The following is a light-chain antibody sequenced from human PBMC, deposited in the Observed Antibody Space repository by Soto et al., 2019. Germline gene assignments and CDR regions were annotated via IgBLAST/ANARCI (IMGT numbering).Light chain of an antibody. CDR2: KAS. V-gene: IGKV1-5*03. J-gene: IGKJ1*01. Sequence: DIQMTQSPSTLSASVGDRVTITCRVSQTISSWLAWYQQKPGKAPKLLIYKASTLKSGVPSRFSGSGSGTEFTLTISSLQPDDFATYYCQQYNSYSTWTFGQGTKVDIK. CDR3: QQYNSYSTWT. CDR1: QTISSW.